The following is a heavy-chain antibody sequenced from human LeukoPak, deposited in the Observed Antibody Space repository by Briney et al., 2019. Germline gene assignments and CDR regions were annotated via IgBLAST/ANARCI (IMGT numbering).Heavy chain of an antibody. V-gene: IGHV5-10-1*01. CDR3: ARVEAAGSSF. D-gene: IGHD6-13*01. J-gene: IGHJ4*02. Sequence: GESLKISCKGSGYXFSSYWITWVRQMPGKGLEWMGRIDPSDSYTNYSPSFQGHVTISADKSISTAYLQWSTLKASDTAMYYCARVEAAGSSFWGQGTLVTVSS. CDR1: GYXFSSYW. CDR2: IDPSDSYT.